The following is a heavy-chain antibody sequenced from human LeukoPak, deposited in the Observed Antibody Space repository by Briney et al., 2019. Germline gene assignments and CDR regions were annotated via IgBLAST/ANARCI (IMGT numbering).Heavy chain of an antibody. D-gene: IGHD6-19*01. CDR1: GGSFSGYY. Sequence: SETLSLTCAVYGGSFSGYYWSWIRQPPGKGLEWIGEINHSGSTKNNPSLKSRVTISVDTSKNQFSLKLSSVTAADTAVYYCARRSGWRYYYYYMDVWGKGTTVTVSS. CDR3: ARRSGWRYYYYYMDV. CDR2: INHSGST. V-gene: IGHV4-34*01. J-gene: IGHJ6*03.